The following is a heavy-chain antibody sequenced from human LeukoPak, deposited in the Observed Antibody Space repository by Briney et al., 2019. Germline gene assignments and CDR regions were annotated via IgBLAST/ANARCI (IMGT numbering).Heavy chain of an antibody. Sequence: GASVKVSCKASGGTFSSYAISWVRQAPGQGLEWMGGIIPIFGTVSYAQKFQGRVKITADESTSTAYMELRSLRSDDTAVYYCARDPSNTSGYQIYFDYWGQGTLVTVSS. D-gene: IGHD3-22*01. J-gene: IGHJ4*02. CDR3: ARDPSNTSGYQIYFDY. V-gene: IGHV1-69*13. CDR2: IIPIFGTV. CDR1: GGTFSSYA.